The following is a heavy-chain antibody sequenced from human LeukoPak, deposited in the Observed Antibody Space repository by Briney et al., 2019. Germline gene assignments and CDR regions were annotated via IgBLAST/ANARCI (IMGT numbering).Heavy chain of an antibody. D-gene: IGHD5-18*01. CDR3: ARVRGYSYGSFDY. Sequence: PSETLSLTCTVSGGSISSYYWSLIRQPPGKGLEWIGYIYYSGSTNYNPSLKSRVTISVDTSKNQFSLKLSSVTAADTAVYYCARVRGYSYGSFDYWGQGTLVTVSS. CDR2: IYYSGST. V-gene: IGHV4-59*12. J-gene: IGHJ4*02. CDR1: GGSISSYY.